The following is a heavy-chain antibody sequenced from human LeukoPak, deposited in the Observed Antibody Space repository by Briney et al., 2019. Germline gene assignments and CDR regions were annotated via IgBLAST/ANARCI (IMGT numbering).Heavy chain of an antibody. CDR1: GFTFSSYG. J-gene: IGHJ6*03. Sequence: GGSLRLSCAASGFTFSSYGMHWVRQAPGKGLEWVAVISYDGSNKYYADSVKGRFTISRDNSKNTLYLQMNSLRAEDTAVYYCAKDALRFLEWLPITGYYYYYMDVWGKGTTVTVSS. CDR3: AKDALRFLEWLPITGYYYYYMDV. D-gene: IGHD3-3*01. CDR2: ISYDGSNK. V-gene: IGHV3-30*18.